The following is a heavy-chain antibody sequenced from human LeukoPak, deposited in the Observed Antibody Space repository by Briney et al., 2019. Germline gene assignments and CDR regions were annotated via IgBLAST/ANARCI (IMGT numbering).Heavy chain of an antibody. D-gene: IGHD4-17*01. CDR2: INHSGST. J-gene: IGHJ6*02. CDR1: GGSFSGYY. CDR3: ARGADYGDYVAPNPYYYYGMDV. Sequence: SETLSLTCAVYGGSFSGYYWSWIRQPPGKGLEWIGEINHSGSTNSNPSLKSRVTISVDTSKNQFSLKLSSVTAADTAVYYCARGADYGDYVAPNPYYYYGMDVWGQGTTVTVSS. V-gene: IGHV4-34*01.